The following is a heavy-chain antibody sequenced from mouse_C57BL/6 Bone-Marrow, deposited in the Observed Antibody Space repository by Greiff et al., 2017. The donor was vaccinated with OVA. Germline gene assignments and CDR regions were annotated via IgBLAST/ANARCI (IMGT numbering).Heavy chain of an antibody. V-gene: IGHV1-81*01. J-gene: IGHJ4*01. D-gene: IGHD2-5*01. Sequence: VQRVESGAELARPGASVKLSCKASGYTFTSYGISWVKQRTGQGLEWIGEIYPRSGNTYYNEKFKGKATLTADKSSSTAYMELRSLTSEDSAVYFCARPYSIYYAMDYWGQGTSVTVSS. CDR3: ARPYSIYYAMDY. CDR2: IYPRSGNT. CDR1: GYTFTSYG.